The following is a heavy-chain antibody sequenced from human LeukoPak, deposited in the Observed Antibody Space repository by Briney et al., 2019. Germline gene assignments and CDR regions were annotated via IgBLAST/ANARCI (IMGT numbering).Heavy chain of an antibody. V-gene: IGHV3-30*02. J-gene: IGHJ4*02. Sequence: PGGSLRLSCVASGFTFSSYGMHWVRQAPGKGLEWVAFIRYDGSNKYYADSVKGRFTISRDNSKNTLYLQMNSLRAEDTAVYYCARDKSADYGDSYFDSWGQGILVTVSS. D-gene: IGHD4-17*01. CDR3: ARDKSADYGDSYFDS. CDR1: GFTFSSYG. CDR2: IRYDGSNK.